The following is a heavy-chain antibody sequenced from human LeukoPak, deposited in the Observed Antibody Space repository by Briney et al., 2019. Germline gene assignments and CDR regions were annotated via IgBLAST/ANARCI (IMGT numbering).Heavy chain of an antibody. Sequence: SETLSLTCAVYGGSFSGYYWSWIRQPPGKGLEWIGEINHSGSTNYNPSLKSRVTISVDTSKNQFSLKLSSVTAADTAVYYCAKGGAYYDFWSGYYTDWFDPWGQGTLVTVSS. V-gene: IGHV4-34*01. CDR1: GGSFSGYY. CDR3: AKGGAYYDFWSGYYTDWFDP. J-gene: IGHJ5*02. D-gene: IGHD3-3*01. CDR2: INHSGST.